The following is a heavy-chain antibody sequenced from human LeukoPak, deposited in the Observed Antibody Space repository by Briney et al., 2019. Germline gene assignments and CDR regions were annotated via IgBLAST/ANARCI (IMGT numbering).Heavy chain of an antibody. J-gene: IGHJ4*02. CDR1: GGSISSGDYY. D-gene: IGHD3-10*01. CDR3: ARVRLLWFGELLGFDY. Sequence: SETLSLTCTVSGGSISSGDYYWSWIRQPPGKGLEWIGYIYYSGSTYYNPSLKSRVTISVDTSKNQFSLKLSSVTAADTAVYYCARVRLLWFGELLGFDYWGQGTLVTVSS. V-gene: IGHV4-30-4*01. CDR2: IYYSGST.